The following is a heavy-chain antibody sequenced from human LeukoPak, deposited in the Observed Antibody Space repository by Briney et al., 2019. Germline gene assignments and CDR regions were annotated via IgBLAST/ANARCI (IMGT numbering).Heavy chain of an antibody. Sequence: PSETLSLTCAVYGGPFSGYYWSWIRQPPGKGLEWIGEVNHSGSANYNPSLKSRVTISVDMSKNQFSLKLNSVTAADTAVYYCARARGDYYDSSCYYSAFDYWGQGTLVTASS. CDR3: ARARGDYYDSSCYYSAFDY. CDR1: GGPFSGYY. CDR2: VNHSGSA. V-gene: IGHV4-34*01. J-gene: IGHJ4*02. D-gene: IGHD3-22*01.